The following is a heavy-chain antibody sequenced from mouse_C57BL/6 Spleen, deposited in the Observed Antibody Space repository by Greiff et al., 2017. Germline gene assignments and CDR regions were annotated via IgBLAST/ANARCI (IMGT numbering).Heavy chain of an antibody. CDR3: ARFPITTVD. J-gene: IGHJ2*01. CDR1: GYTFTSYW. D-gene: IGHD1-1*01. Sequence: QVQLQQPGAELLKPGASVKLSCKASGYTFTSYWLHWVKRRPGQGLEWIGMILPNSVSTNTNEKFKTKAPLTVDKSSSTAYMQLSSLTSEDSAVYYCARFPITTVDWGQGTTLTVSS. CDR2: ILPNSVST. V-gene: IGHV1-64*01.